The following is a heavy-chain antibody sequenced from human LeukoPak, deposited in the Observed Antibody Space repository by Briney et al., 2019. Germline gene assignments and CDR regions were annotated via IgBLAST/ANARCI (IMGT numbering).Heavy chain of an antibody. CDR1: GYTFSNYG. D-gene: IGHD3-10*01. V-gene: IGHV1-18*01. Sequence: ASVKVSCKPSGYTFSNYGISWVRQAPGQGLEWVGWIRGDNGNTNYAQKFQGRVTITADESTSTAYMELSSLRSEDTAVYYCARYSITMVRGVGDWFDPWGQGTLVTVSS. CDR3: ARYSITMVRGVGDWFDP. CDR2: IRGDNGNT. J-gene: IGHJ5*02.